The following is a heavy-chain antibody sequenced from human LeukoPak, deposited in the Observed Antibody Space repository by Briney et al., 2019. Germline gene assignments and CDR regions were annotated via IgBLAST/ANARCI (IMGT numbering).Heavy chain of an antibody. CDR3: ATGEFCNNSSCYPAFGF. J-gene: IGHJ4*02. Sequence: ASVKVSCKVSGHTLTELSMDWVRQAPGKGLEWMGGFHPENGETIYAQKFKDRVVMTEDTSTDTAYMELSSLRSEDTAVYYCATGEFCNNSSCYPAFGFWGQGSLVIVSS. CDR2: FHPENGET. D-gene: IGHD2-2*01. CDR1: GHTLTELS. V-gene: IGHV1-24*01.